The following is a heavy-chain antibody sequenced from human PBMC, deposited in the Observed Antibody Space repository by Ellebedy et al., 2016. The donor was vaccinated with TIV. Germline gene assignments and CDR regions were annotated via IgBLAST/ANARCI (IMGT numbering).Heavy chain of an antibody. Sequence: GESLKISCKGSGYSFTSYWIGWVRQMPGKGLEWMGIIYPGDSDTRYSPSFQGQVTISADKSISTAYLQWSSLKASDTAMYYCARLSYDSSGYSVGGIDYWGQGTLVTVSS. CDR3: ARLSYDSSGYSVGGIDY. V-gene: IGHV5-51*01. CDR2: IYPGDSDT. J-gene: IGHJ4*02. CDR1: GYSFTSYW. D-gene: IGHD3-22*01.